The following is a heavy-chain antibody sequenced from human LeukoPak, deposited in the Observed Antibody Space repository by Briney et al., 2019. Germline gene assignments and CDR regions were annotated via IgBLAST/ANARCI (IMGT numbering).Heavy chain of an antibody. Sequence: PSETLSLTCTVTGDSISNYYWTWIRQPPGKGLEWIGYMYYSGITNYNPSLTGRVAMSLDTSKNEFSLQLTSVTAADTAVYYCVRGKYRISIFCTAGACYPGAFDIWGQGTMATVSS. D-gene: IGHD2-8*02. CDR2: MYYSGIT. V-gene: IGHV4-59*01. J-gene: IGHJ3*02. CDR3: VRGKYRISIFCTAGACYPGAFDI. CDR1: GDSISNYY.